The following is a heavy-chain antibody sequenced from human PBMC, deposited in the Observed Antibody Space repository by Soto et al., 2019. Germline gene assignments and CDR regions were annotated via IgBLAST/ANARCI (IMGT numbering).Heavy chain of an antibody. CDR3: ARAVGASSYAYLPAD. CDR2: LSAGGTAT. Sequence: EVQLLESGGGLVQPGGSLRLSCAASGFIFSSSAMTWVRQAPGKGLEWVSGLSAGGTATYYADSVKGRFTIARDNSKNTLYLQVNSLRVEDTALYYSARAVGASSYAYLPADWGHGTLVTVSS. V-gene: IGHV3-23*01. D-gene: IGHD5-18*01. CDR1: GFIFSSSA. J-gene: IGHJ4*01.